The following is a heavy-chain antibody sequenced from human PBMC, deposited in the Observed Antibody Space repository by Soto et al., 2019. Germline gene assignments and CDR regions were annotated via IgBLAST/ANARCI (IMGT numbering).Heavy chain of an antibody. CDR1: GGSIRRGEHY. Sequence: SETLSLTCTVSGGSIRRGEHYWSWIRPPPGKGLEWIGYIFYSGSTHYNPSLKSRLSLSVDARKNQFSLELNSVTAADTAVYYCARSPDYYDRRDAFDIWGQGTMVTVSS. CDR2: IFYSGST. CDR3: ARSPDYYDRRDAFDI. V-gene: IGHV4-30-4*01. D-gene: IGHD3-22*01. J-gene: IGHJ3*02.